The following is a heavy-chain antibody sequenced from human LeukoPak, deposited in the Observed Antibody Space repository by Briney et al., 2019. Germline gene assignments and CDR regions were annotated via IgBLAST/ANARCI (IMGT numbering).Heavy chain of an antibody. CDR2: INHSGST. Sequence: ASETLSLTCAVYGGSFSGYYWSWIRQPPGKGLEWIGEINHSGSTNYNPSLKSRVTISVDTSKNQFSLKLSSVTAADTAVYYCARGGDIVVVPAARAFDYWGQGTLVTVSS. CDR1: GGSFSGYY. J-gene: IGHJ4*02. V-gene: IGHV4-34*01. CDR3: ARGGDIVVVPAARAFDY. D-gene: IGHD2-2*01.